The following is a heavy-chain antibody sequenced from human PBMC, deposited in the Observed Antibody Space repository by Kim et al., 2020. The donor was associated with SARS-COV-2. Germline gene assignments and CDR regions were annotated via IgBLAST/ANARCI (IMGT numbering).Heavy chain of an antibody. Sequence: SETLSLTCTVSGGSISSYYWSWIRQPPGKGLEWIGYIFYSGSTNYNPSLKSRVTISVDTSNNQFSLKLSSVTAADTAVYYCAGARDYYDSSGYHYYYYYMDVWGKGTTVTVSS. D-gene: IGHD3-22*01. V-gene: IGHV4-59*01. CDR1: GGSISSYY. J-gene: IGHJ6*03. CDR3: AGARDYYDSSGYHYYYYYMDV. CDR2: IFYSGST.